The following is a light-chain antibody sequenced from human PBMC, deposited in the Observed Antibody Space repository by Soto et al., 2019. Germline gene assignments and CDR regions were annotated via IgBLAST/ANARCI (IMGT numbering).Light chain of an antibody. J-gene: IGLJ1*01. CDR2: DVS. V-gene: IGLV2-14*01. CDR3: SSYTSSSTPDV. CDR1: SSDVGGYNY. Sequence: QSVLTQPASVSGSPGQSITISCTGTSSDVGGYNYVSWYQQHPGKAPKLMIYDVSKRPSGVSNRFSGSKSGNTASLTISGLQAEDEADYYCSSYTSSSTPDVFGTGTKLTVL.